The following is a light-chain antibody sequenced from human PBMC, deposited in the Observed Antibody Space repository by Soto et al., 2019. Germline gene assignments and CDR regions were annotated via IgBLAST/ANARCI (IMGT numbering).Light chain of an antibody. V-gene: IGKV3-11*01. Sequence: EIVLTQSPATLSLSPGERATLSCRASQSVSNYLAWYQQKPGQAPTLLIYDASNRATGTPARFTGSGSGTDFTLTISNLESEDFAVYYCHQRSNWPPWTFGQGTKVEIK. CDR3: HQRSNWPPWT. CDR2: DAS. J-gene: IGKJ1*01. CDR1: QSVSNY.